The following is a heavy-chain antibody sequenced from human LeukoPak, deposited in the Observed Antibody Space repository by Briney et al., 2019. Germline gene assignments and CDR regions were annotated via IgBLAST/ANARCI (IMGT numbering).Heavy chain of an antibody. Sequence: PGGSLRLSCAASGFTFSSYAMSWVRQAPGKGLEYVSAISSNGGSTYYANSVKGRFTISRDNAKNSLYLQMNSLRAEDTAVYYCARDFRFLEDYWGQGTLVTVSS. CDR3: ARDFRFLEDY. CDR1: GFTFSSYA. D-gene: IGHD3-3*01. CDR2: ISSNGGST. J-gene: IGHJ4*02. V-gene: IGHV3-64*01.